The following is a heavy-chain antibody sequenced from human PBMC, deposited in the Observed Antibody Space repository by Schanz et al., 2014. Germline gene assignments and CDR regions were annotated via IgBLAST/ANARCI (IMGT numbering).Heavy chain of an antibody. CDR1: GGTFSSYA. Sequence: QVQLVQSGAEVKKPGSSVKVSCKASGGTFSSYAFSWVRQAPGQGLEWMGKIIPILGMENYAQKFQGRVTITADISTSTAYMDLSSLRSDDTAVYYCARDRGHFEQLALEWYYGMDVWGQGTTVTVSS. D-gene: IGHD3-3*01. V-gene: IGHV1-69*04. CDR2: IIPILGME. J-gene: IGHJ6*02. CDR3: ARDRGHFEQLALEWYYGMDV.